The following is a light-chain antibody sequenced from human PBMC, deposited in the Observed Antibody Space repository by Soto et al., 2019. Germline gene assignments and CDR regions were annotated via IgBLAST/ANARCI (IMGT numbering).Light chain of an antibody. CDR1: QVVSSSY. CDR2: HAS. V-gene: IGKV3-20*01. CDR3: QQYGTFPFS. J-gene: IGKJ2*01. Sequence: PGESATLSCRANQVVSSSYLAWYQQKPGQAPRLLIYHASDRATGVPDRFSGSGSGTDFALTITRLEPEDFALCYCQQYGTFPFSFGQGTKLEIK.